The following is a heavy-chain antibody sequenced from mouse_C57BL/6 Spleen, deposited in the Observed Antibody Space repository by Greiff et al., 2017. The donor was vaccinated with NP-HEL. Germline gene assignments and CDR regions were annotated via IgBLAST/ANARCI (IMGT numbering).Heavy chain of an antibody. CDR2: IYPRSGNT. V-gene: IGHV1-81*01. CDR3: ARGGMDLYGNYFDY. CDR1: GYTFTSYG. J-gene: IGHJ2*01. D-gene: IGHD2-1*01. Sequence: QVQLQQSGAELARPGASVKLSCKASGYTFTSYGISWVKQRTGQGLEWIGEIYPRSGNTYYNEKFKGKATLTADKSSSTAYMELRSLTSEDSAVYFCARGGMDLYGNYFDYWGQGTTLTVSS.